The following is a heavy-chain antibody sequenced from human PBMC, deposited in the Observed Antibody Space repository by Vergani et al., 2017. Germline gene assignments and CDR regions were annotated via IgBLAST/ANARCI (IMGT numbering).Heavy chain of an antibody. CDR2: IYWDDDK. V-gene: IGHV2-5*02. CDR3: AHGIVEAGGGNYYYGMDV. J-gene: IGHJ6*02. CDR1: GFSLSTSGEA. Sequence: QITLKESGPTLVKPTQTLTLTCTFSGFSLSTSGEAVGWIRQPPGKALEWLALIYWDDDKRYSPSLKSRLTITKDTSKNQVVLTMTNMDPVDTGTYYCAHGIVEAGGGNYYYGMDVWGQGTTVTVSS. D-gene: IGHD1-26*01.